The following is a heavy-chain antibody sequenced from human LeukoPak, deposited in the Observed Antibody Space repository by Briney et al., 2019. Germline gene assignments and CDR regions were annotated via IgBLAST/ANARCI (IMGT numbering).Heavy chain of an antibody. CDR1: GGSISSYY. Sequence: PSETLSLTCTVSGGSISSYYWSWIRQPPGKGLEWIGEINHSGSTNYNPSLKSRVTISVDTSKNQFSLKLRSVTAADTAVYYCARHSSSWYSHSAYFDYWGQGTLVTVSS. J-gene: IGHJ4*02. D-gene: IGHD6-13*01. CDR3: ARHSSSWYSHSAYFDY. CDR2: INHSGST. V-gene: IGHV4-34*01.